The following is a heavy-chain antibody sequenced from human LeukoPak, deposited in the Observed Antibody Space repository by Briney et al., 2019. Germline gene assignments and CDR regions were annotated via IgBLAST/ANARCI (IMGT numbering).Heavy chain of an antibody. Sequence: SETLSLTCSVSGGSISSYYWSWIRQPPGKGLEWIGYIYYGGSINYKPSLKSRVTISVDTSKNQFSLKLSSVTAADTAVYYCARHPDIGGSFDYWGQGALVTVSS. V-gene: IGHV4-59*08. CDR3: ARHPDIGGSFDY. CDR2: IYYGGSI. CDR1: GGSISSYY. J-gene: IGHJ4*02. D-gene: IGHD3-16*01.